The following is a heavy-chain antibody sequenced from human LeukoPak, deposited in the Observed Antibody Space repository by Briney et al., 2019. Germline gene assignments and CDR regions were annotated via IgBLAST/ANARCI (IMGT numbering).Heavy chain of an antibody. CDR3: ARERTRRGLWFGELLPADY. D-gene: IGHD3-10*01. J-gene: IGHJ4*02. CDR1: GGSISSYY. Sequence: PSETLSLTCTVSGGSISSYYWSWIRQPPGKGLEWIGYIYYSGSTNYNPSLKSRVTISVDTSKNQFSLKLSSVTAADAAVYYCARERTRRGLWFGELLPADYWGQGTLVTVSS. V-gene: IGHV4-59*01. CDR2: IYYSGST.